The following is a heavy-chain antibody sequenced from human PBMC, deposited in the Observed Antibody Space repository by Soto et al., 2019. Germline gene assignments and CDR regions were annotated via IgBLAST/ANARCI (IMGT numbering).Heavy chain of an antibody. CDR3: AREDDGGDTLDV. D-gene: IGHD2-21*02. Sequence: SETLSPTCTVSGGSISGGYYHWTWIRQSPEKGLEWIGYIHHSGSILYNPSLKSRLTISVDTSKNQFSLHLSSVTAADTAVYFCAREDDGGDTLDVWGQGTTVTVSS. J-gene: IGHJ6*02. CDR2: IHHSGSI. V-gene: IGHV4-30-4*08. CDR1: GGSISGGYYH.